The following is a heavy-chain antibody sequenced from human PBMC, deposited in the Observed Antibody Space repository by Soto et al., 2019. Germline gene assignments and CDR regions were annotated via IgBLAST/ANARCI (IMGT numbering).Heavy chain of an antibody. J-gene: IGHJ6*02. CDR1: GGTFSSYA. Sequence: ASVKVSCKASGGTFSSYAISWVRQAPGQGLEWMGRIIPILGIANYAQKFQGRVTITADKSTSTAYMELSSLRSEDTAVYYCARSREQQQYYYYYGMDVWGQGTTVTVSS. CDR3: ARSREQQQYYYYYGMDV. CDR2: IIPILGIA. V-gene: IGHV1-69*04. D-gene: IGHD6-13*01.